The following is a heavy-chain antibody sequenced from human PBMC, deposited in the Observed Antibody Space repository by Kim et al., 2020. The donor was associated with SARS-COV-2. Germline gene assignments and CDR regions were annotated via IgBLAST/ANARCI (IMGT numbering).Heavy chain of an antibody. CDR3: ARTHYYDSSGYPNWFDP. V-gene: IGHV4-39*01. D-gene: IGHD3-22*01. CDR2: IYYSGST. Sequence: SETLSLTCTVSGGSISSSSYYWGWIRQPPGKGLEWIGSIYYSGSTYYNPSLKSRVTISVDTSKNQFSLKLSSVTAADTAVYYCARTHYYDSSGYPNWFDPWGQGTLVTVSS. J-gene: IGHJ5*02. CDR1: GGSISSSSYY.